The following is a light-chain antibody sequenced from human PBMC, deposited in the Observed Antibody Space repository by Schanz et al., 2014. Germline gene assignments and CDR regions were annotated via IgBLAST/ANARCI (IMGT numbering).Light chain of an antibody. CDR3: QQSGSSPHT. CDR2: DAS. Sequence: ESVLTQSPDTLSVSPGERATLSCRASEPTATNFFAWYQKKPGQAPRLLIFDASTRAAGIPDRFSGSGSVTDFTLPISRLEPDDFAVYYCQQSGSSPHTFGQGTKLEIK. J-gene: IGKJ2*01. V-gene: IGKV3-20*01. CDR1: EPTATNF.